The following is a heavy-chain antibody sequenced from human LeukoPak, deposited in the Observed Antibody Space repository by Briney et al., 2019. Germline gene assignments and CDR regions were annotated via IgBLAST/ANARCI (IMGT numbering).Heavy chain of an antibody. CDR3: ARAEYSSSRKIWYFDL. J-gene: IGHJ2*01. D-gene: IGHD6-6*01. CDR2: IYYSGST. Sequence: SSETLSLTCTVSGGSISSHYWSWIRQPPGKGLEWIGYIYYSGSTNYNPSLKSRVTISVDTSKNQFSLKLSSVTAADTAVYYCARAEYSSSRKIWYFDLWGRGTLVTVSS. CDR1: GGSISSHY. V-gene: IGHV4-59*11.